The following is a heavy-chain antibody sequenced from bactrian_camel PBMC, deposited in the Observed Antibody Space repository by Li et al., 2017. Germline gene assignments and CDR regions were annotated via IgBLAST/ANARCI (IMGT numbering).Heavy chain of an antibody. J-gene: IGHJ4*01. D-gene: IGHD1*01. CDR3: AAGDRPVQGGAWLAHREYKY. CDR1: GYTYNRNC. V-gene: IGHV3S1*01. CDR2: IYTGSGNT. Sequence: HVQLVESGGGSVQAGGSLRLSCAASGYTYNRNCMAWFRQAPGKEREGVARIYTGSGNTYYADSVKGRFTASQGAKNTVYLQMNSLKPEDTAMYCCAAGDRPVQGGAWLAHREYKYWGQGTQVTVS.